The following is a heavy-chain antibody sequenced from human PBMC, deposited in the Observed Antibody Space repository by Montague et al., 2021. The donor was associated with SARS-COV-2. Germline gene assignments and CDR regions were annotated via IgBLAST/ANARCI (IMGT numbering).Heavy chain of an antibody. J-gene: IGHJ3*01. CDR3: ARGWAFDP. Sequence: SETLSLTCTMSGGWNAGHDWNWIRQYPGKRPEWIGYVYYNGDTKYNPSLQSRVTISIDTSENQFSLRLNSVTAADTAVYFCARGWAFDPWGQGRLVTVSS. CDR1: GGWNAGHD. V-gene: IGHV4-59*08. D-gene: IGHD6-19*01. CDR2: VYYNGDT.